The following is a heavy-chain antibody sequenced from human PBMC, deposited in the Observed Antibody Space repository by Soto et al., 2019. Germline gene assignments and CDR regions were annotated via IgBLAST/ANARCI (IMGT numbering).Heavy chain of an antibody. CDR3: AKDKAENCYGASNEAIES. CDR1: GFIFNNYA. CDR2: VSGRGGTT. Sequence: EVQLLESGGGLVQPGGSLRLSCAASGFIFNNYALSWVRQAPGKGLEWVSSVSGRGGTTHYADSVRGRFTISRDNSKNTLSLQMNSLRAEDTALYYCAKDKAENCYGASNEAIESWGQGTMVTVSS. V-gene: IGHV3-23*01. D-gene: IGHD2-2*01. J-gene: IGHJ3*01.